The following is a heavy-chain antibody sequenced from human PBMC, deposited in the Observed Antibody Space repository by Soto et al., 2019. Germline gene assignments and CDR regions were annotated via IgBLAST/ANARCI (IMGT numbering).Heavy chain of an antibody. V-gene: IGHV1-24*01. CDR2: FDPEDGET. D-gene: IGHD1-1*01. Sequence: ASVKVSCKVSGYTLTDLSMQWVRQAPGKGLEWMGGFDPEDGETIYAQKFQGRLTMTEDTSTGTKYMELSRLRYEDTAVYYCGTLDLETGNWFDSWGQGTLVTVSS. CDR3: GTLDLETGNWFDS. J-gene: IGHJ5*01. CDR1: GYTLTDLS.